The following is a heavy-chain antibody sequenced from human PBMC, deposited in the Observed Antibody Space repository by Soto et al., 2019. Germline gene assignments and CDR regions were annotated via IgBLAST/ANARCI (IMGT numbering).Heavy chain of an antibody. CDR1: GASISVHSYY. CDR2: SYYSGTT. V-gene: IGHV4-39*01. Sequence: SETLSLTCTVSGASISVHSYYWTWIRQPPGKGLEWTGSSYYSGTTYFNPSLNSRAPTSVDPSKKRFYLWLTSVNAADTSIYYCKIPYNLNDNYCDSWGPGDLATVSS. CDR3: KIPYNLNDNYCDS. D-gene: IGHD1-20*01. J-gene: IGHJ4*02.